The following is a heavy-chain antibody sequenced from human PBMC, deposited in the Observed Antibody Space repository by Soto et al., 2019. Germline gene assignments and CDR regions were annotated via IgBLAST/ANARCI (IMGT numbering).Heavy chain of an antibody. V-gene: IGHV1-58*01. D-gene: IGHD1-26*01. CDR1: GFTFSTSA. J-gene: IGHJ6*02. Sequence: MQLVQSGPEVKKPGTSVKVSCKASGFTFSTSAVQWVRQARRQRPEWMGWIVGGSGNTNYAQNSQERVIITRDMSTSTVYMELSSLRSDDTAVYFCAARRSGLYAMDVWGQGTTVTVSS. CDR2: IVGGSGNT. CDR3: AARRSGLYAMDV.